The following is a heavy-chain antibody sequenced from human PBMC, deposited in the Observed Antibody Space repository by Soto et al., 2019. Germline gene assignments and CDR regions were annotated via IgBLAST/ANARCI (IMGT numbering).Heavy chain of an antibody. V-gene: IGHV3-74*02. D-gene: IGHD2-15*01. Sequence: EVQLLESGGGLVQPGGSLRLSCAASGFTFSSYWMHWVRQAPGKGLVWVSRINSDGSSTSYADSVKGRFTISRDNAKNTLYLQMNSLRAEDTAVYYCARVDSVVVAATASWFDPWGQGTLVTVSS. CDR1: GFTFSSYW. J-gene: IGHJ5*02. CDR2: INSDGSST. CDR3: ARVDSVVVAATASWFDP.